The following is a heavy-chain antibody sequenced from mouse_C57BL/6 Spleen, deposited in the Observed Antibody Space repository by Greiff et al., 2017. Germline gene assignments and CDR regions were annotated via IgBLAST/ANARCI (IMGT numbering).Heavy chain of an antibody. J-gene: IGHJ2*01. CDR3: ARSSGLITTVVALDY. Sequence: QVQLQQPGTELVKPGASVKLSCKASGYTFTSYWMHWVKQRPGQGLEWIGNINPSNGGTNYNEKFKSKATLTVDKSSSTAYMQLSSLTSEDSAVYYCARSSGLITTVVALDYWGQGTTLTVSS. D-gene: IGHD1-1*01. V-gene: IGHV1-53*01. CDR1: GYTFTSYW. CDR2: INPSNGGT.